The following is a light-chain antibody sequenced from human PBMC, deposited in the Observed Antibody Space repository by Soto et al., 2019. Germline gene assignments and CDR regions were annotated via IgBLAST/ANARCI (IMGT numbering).Light chain of an antibody. CDR1: QNINTS. V-gene: IGKV1-39*01. CDR3: QQTSSAPFT. Sequence: DIQMTQSPYSLSAAVGDRVTIACRANQNINTSVNWHQQKPGKAPKLLIFDAASLQSGVPSRFSGGGSRTDFTLTITSLQPEDFATYYCQQTSSAPFTFGPGTKVDIK. J-gene: IGKJ3*01. CDR2: DAA.